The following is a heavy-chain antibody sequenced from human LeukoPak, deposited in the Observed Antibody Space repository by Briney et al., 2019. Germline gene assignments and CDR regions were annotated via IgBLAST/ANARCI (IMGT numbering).Heavy chain of an antibody. CDR3: ASAPRGRRSGGYLIDY. D-gene: IGHD3-10*01. Sequence: TPSETLSLTCTVSGGSISSYYWSWIRQPPGKGLEWIGYIYYSGSTNYNPSLKSRVTISVDTSKNQFSLKLSSVTAADTAVYYCASAPRGRRSGGYLIDYWGQGTLVTVSS. CDR2: IYYSGST. V-gene: IGHV4-59*01. CDR1: GGSISSYY. J-gene: IGHJ4*02.